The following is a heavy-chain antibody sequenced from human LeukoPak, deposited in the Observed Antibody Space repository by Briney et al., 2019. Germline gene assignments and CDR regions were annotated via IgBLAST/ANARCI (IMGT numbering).Heavy chain of an antibody. D-gene: IGHD3-10*01. CDR1: GGSISSYY. Sequence: SETLSLTCTVSGGSISSYYWGWIRQPPGKGLEWIGSIYYSGSTYYNLSLKSRVTISVDTSKNQFSLKLSSVTAADTAVYYCARQLWFGEPNWFDPWGQGTLVTVSS. CDR2: IYYSGST. J-gene: IGHJ5*02. V-gene: IGHV4-39*01. CDR3: ARQLWFGEPNWFDP.